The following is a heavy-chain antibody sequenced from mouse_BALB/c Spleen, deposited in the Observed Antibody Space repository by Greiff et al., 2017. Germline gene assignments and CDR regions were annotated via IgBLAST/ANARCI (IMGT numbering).Heavy chain of an antibody. J-gene: IGHJ1*01. CDR3: ARDYYGSSYPYWYFDV. Sequence: EVMLVESGGGLVKPGGSLKLSCAASGFTFSSYAMSWVRQTPEKRLEWVASISSGGSTYYPDSVKGLFTISRDNARNILYLQMSSLRSEDTAMYYCARDYYGSSYPYWYFDVWGAGTTVTVSS. CDR2: ISSGGST. CDR1: GFTFSSYA. V-gene: IGHV5-6-5*01. D-gene: IGHD1-1*01.